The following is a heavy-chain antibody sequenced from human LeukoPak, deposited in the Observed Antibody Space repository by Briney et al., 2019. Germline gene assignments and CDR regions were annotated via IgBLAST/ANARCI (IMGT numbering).Heavy chain of an antibody. CDR1: GYTFTSYY. Sequence: ASVKVSCKASGYTFTSYYMHWVRQAPGQGLEWMGIINPSGGSTSYAQKFQGRVTMTRDTSTSTVYMELSSLRSEDTAVYYCAKDRSPSMIASLFDYWGQGTLVTVSS. CDR2: INPSGGST. CDR3: AKDRSPSMIASLFDY. V-gene: IGHV1-46*01. J-gene: IGHJ4*02. D-gene: IGHD3-22*01.